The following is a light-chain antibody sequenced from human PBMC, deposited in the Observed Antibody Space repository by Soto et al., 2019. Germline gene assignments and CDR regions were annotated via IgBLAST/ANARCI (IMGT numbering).Light chain of an antibody. Sequence: IQLTQSPSSLSASVGDRVTITCRASQGISSYLAWYQQEPGRAPKLLIYAASTLQSGVPSRFSGSGSGTDFTLIISSLQPEDFATYYCQQLDSFPITFGQGTRLEIK. CDR1: QGISSY. V-gene: IGKV1-9*01. CDR2: AAS. CDR3: QQLDSFPIT. J-gene: IGKJ5*01.